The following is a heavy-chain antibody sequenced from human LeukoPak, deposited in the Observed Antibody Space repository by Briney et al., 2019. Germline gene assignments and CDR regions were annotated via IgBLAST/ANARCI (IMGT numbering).Heavy chain of an antibody. CDR2: IYYSGST. CDR1: GGSISGSSYH. J-gene: IGHJ4*02. D-gene: IGHD6-19*01. V-gene: IGHV4-39*07. CDR3: ARRALYSSGFDS. Sequence: TSETLSLTCTVSGGSISGSSYHWGWIRQPPGKGLEWLGYIYYSGSTYYNPSLKSRVTMSVDMSKNQFSLKLSSVTAADTAVYYCARRALYSSGFDSWGQGTLVTVSS.